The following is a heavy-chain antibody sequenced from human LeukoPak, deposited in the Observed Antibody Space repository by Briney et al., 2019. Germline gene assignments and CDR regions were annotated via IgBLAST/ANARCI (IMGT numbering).Heavy chain of an antibody. J-gene: IGHJ4*02. CDR1: GFPSVGYE. Sequence: GGSLDSPVPPPGFPSVGYEMTGVGQAPGKGLDGFSAISGSGGSTYYADSVKGRFTISRDNSKNTLYLQMNSLRAEDTAVYYCAKGSVAGAAHFDYWGQGTLVTVSS. D-gene: IGHD6-19*01. CDR2: ISGSGGST. CDR3: AKGSVAGAAHFDY. V-gene: IGHV3-23*01.